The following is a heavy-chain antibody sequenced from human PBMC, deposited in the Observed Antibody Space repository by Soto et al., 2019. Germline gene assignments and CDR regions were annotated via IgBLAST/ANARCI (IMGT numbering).Heavy chain of an antibody. Sequence: ASVKVSCKASGYTFTSYAMHWVRQAPGQRLEWMGWINAGNGNTKYSQKFQGRVTITRDTSASTAYMELSSLRSVDTSAYHCARGCSRTRGYYRFGPWGEGTL. CDR3: ARGCSRTRGYYRFGP. CDR1: GYTFTSYA. CDR2: INAGNGNT. V-gene: IGHV1-3*01. D-gene: IGHD2-2*01. J-gene: IGHJ5*02.